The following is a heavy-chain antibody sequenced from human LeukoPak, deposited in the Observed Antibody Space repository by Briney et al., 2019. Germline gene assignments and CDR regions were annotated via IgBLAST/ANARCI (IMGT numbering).Heavy chain of an antibody. J-gene: IGHJ4*02. CDR2: ISGSGGST. Sequence: GGSLRLSCAASGFTFSSYAMSWVRQAPGKGLEWVSAISGSGGSTYYADSAKGRFTISRDNSKNTLYLQMNSLRAEDTAVYYCAKDLGSSSWYDYWGQGTLVTVSS. CDR3: AKDLGSSSWYDY. V-gene: IGHV3-23*01. D-gene: IGHD6-13*01. CDR1: GFTFSSYA.